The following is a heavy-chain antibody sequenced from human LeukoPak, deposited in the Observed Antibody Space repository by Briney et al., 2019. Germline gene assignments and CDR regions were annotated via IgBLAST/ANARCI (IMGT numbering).Heavy chain of an antibody. CDR3: TTDVINLWSFDS. V-gene: IGHV1-24*01. Sequence: ASVKLSCKVSGHTPPQFAVHWVRQTPGQGLEWMGGFNRDNAEPVYAQKFQGRVTMTEDTSTDTDYMELTSLRFEDTAIYYCTTDVINLWSFDSWGQGTLVTVSS. D-gene: IGHD3-10*01. CDR2: FNRDNAEP. J-gene: IGHJ4*02. CDR1: GHTPPQFA.